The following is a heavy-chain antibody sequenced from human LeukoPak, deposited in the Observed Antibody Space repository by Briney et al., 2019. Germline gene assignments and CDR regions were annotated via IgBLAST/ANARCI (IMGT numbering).Heavy chain of an antibody. CDR1: GFTFSDYY. J-gene: IGHJ2*01. CDR3: AKFNWYFDL. CDR2: INSDGITT. V-gene: IGHV3-74*01. Sequence: GGSLRLSCAASGFTFSDYYMSWIRQAPGKGLVWVSRINSDGITTNYADSVKGRFTISRDNAKNTPYLQMNSLRAEDTAVYYCAKFNWYFDLWGRGTLVTVSS.